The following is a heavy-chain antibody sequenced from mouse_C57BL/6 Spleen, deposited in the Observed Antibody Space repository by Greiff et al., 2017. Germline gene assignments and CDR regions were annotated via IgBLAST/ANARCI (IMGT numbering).Heavy chain of an antibody. J-gene: IGHJ1*03. D-gene: IGHD2-3*01. CDR2: IDPENGDT. CDR1: GFNIKDDY. V-gene: IGHV14-4*01. Sequence: EVQLQQSGAELVRPGASVKLSCTASGFNIKDDYMHWVKQRPEQGLEWIGWIDPENGDTEYASKVQGKATITADTSSNTAYLQLSSLTSEDTAVDYCTKGLLPYWYFDVWGTGTTVTVSS. CDR3: TKGLLPYWYFDV.